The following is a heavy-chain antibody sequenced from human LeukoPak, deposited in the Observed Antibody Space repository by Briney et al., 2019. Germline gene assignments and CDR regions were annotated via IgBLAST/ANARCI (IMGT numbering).Heavy chain of an antibody. Sequence: SETLSLTCTVSGGSISSGSYYWSWIRQPAGKGLEWIGRIYTSGSTNYNPSLKSRVTISVDTSKNQFSLKLSSVTAADTAVYYCARDQAGSSWYGGWFDPWGQGTLVTVSS. CDR2: IYTSGST. D-gene: IGHD6-13*01. J-gene: IGHJ5*02. CDR1: GGSISSGSYY. CDR3: ARDQAGSSWYGGWFDP. V-gene: IGHV4-61*02.